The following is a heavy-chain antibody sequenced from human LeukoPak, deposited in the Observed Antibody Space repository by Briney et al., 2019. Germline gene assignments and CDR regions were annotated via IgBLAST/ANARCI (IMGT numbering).Heavy chain of an antibody. Sequence: ASVKVSCKASGYDFTSVGITWVRQAPGQGLEWMGIINPSGGSTSYAQKFQGRVTMTRDTSTSTVYMELSSLRSEDTAVYYCAREDSSGWYVFDYWGQGTLVTVSS. CDR2: INPSGGST. J-gene: IGHJ4*02. CDR3: AREDSSGWYVFDY. V-gene: IGHV1-46*01. D-gene: IGHD6-19*01. CDR1: GYDFTSVG.